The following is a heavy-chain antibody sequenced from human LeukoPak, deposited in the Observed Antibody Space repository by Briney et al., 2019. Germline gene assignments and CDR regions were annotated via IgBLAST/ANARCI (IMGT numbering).Heavy chain of an antibody. D-gene: IGHD2-2*01. CDR3: AREMEYCSSTSCSEYFDY. CDR1: GGSITSYY. J-gene: IGHJ4*02. Sequence: SETLSLTCTVSGGSITSYYWSWIRQPPGKGLEWIGYIYYSGSTNYNPPLKSRVTISVDTSKNQFSLKLNSVTAADTAVYYCAREMEYCSSTSCSEYFDYWGQGTLVTVSS. CDR2: IYYSGST. V-gene: IGHV4-59*01.